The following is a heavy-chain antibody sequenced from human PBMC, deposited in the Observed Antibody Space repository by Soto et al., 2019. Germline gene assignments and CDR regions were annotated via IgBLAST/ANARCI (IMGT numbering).Heavy chain of an antibody. CDR2: IWYDGSNK. CDR3: ARADDILTYYFDY. V-gene: IGHV3-33*01. CDR1: GFTFSSYG. J-gene: IGHJ4*02. D-gene: IGHD3-9*01. Sequence: PGGSLRLSCAASGFTFSSYGMHWVRQAPGKGLEWVAVIWYDGSNKYYADSVKGRFTISRDNSKNTLYLQMNSLRAEDTAVYYCARADDILTYYFDYWGQGTLVTVSS.